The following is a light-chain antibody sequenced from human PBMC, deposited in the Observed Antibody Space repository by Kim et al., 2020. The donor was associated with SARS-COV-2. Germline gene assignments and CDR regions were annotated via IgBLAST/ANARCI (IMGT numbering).Light chain of an antibody. Sequence: SPGERATRSCRASQSVSSYLAWYQQKPGQAPRLLIYDASNRATGIPARFSGSGSGTDFTLTISSLEPEDFAVYYCQQRSNWRKLTFGGGTKVDIK. CDR2: DAS. V-gene: IGKV3-11*01. J-gene: IGKJ4*01. CDR1: QSVSSY. CDR3: QQRSNWRKLT.